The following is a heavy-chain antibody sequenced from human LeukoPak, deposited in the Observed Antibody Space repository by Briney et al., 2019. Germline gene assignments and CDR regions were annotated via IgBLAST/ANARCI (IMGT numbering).Heavy chain of an antibody. CDR1: GFTFSSYA. CDR2: ISGSGGST. V-gene: IGHV3-23*01. CDR3: AKGRDCSSTSCKDYYYMDV. D-gene: IGHD2-2*01. J-gene: IGHJ6*03. Sequence: RGSLRLSCAASGFTFSSYAMSWVRQAPGKGLEWVSAISGSGGSTYYADSVKGRFTISRDNSKNTLYLQMNSLRAEDTAVYYCAKGRDCSSTSCKDYYYMDVWGKGTTVTVSS.